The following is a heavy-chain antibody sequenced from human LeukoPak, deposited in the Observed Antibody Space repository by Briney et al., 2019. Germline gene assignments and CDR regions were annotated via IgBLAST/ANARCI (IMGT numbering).Heavy chain of an antibody. V-gene: IGHV3-30*02. CDR1: GFIFSSYD. CDR2: IQSDGNNK. Sequence: GGSLRLSCAASGFIFSSYDIHWVRQAPGKGLEWVAFIQSDGNNKYYADSVKGRFTISRDNSKNTLYLQMNSLRAEDTAVYYCAKNVSRVYWGQGTLVTVSS. J-gene: IGHJ4*02. D-gene: IGHD3-10*02. CDR3: AKNVSRVY.